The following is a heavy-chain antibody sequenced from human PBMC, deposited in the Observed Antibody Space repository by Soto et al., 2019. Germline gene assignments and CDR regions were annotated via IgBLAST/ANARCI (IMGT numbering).Heavy chain of an antibody. V-gene: IGHV1-69*13. CDR3: ARDGGRYGYYYDNSGYFSLDY. CDR1: GGTFSSYA. J-gene: IGHJ4*02. CDR2: IIPISGTA. Sequence: SVKVSCKASGGTFSSYAISWVRQAPGQGLEWMGGIIPISGTANYAQKFQGRVTITADESTSTAYMELSSLRSEDTAVYYCARDGGRYGYYYDNSGYFSLDYWGRGTLVTVSS. D-gene: IGHD3-22*01.